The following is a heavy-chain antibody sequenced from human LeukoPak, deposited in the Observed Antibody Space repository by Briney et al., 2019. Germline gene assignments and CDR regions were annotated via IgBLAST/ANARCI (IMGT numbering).Heavy chain of an antibody. V-gene: IGHV3-30*02. CDR2: IRYDGSNK. J-gene: IGHJ6*03. CDR3: AKSYGSGIYYYYMDV. CDR1: GFTLSSYG. Sequence: GGSLRLSCAASGFTLSSYGMHWVRQAPGKGLEWVAFIRYDGSNKYYADSVKGRFTISRDNSKNTLYLQMNSLRAEDTAVYYCAKSYGSGIYYYYMDVWGKGTTVTVSS. D-gene: IGHD3-10*01.